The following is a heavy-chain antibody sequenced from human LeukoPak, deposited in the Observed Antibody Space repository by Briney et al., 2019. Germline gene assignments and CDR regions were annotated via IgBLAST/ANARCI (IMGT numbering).Heavy chain of an antibody. CDR1: GGSISNGGYS. Sequence: SETLSLTCAVSGGSISNGGYSWSWIRQPPGKGLEWVGYIYDSGSTYYNPSLKTRVTISVDRSKNQFSLKLSSVTAADTAVYYCARGIGLKRRNYYDSSGYLDYWGQGTLVTVSS. J-gene: IGHJ4*02. V-gene: IGHV4-30-2*01. CDR2: IYDSGST. D-gene: IGHD3-22*01. CDR3: ARGIGLKRRNYYDSSGYLDY.